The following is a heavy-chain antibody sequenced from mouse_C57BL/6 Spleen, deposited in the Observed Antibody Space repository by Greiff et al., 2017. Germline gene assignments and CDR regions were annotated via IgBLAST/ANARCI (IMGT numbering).Heavy chain of an antibody. J-gene: IGHJ1*03. Sequence: EVTLVESGGGLVQPGGSLSLSCAASGFTFTDYYMSWVRQPPGKALEWLGFIRNTANGYTTEYSASVKGRFTISRDNPHSILYLQMNALRAEDSATYYCSSSIGEDYDEEDWFLDVCGTATTVTLSS. D-gene: IGHD2-4*01. V-gene: IGHV7-3*01. CDR1: GFTFTDYY. CDR3: SSSIGEDYDEEDWFLDV. CDR2: IRNTANGYTT.